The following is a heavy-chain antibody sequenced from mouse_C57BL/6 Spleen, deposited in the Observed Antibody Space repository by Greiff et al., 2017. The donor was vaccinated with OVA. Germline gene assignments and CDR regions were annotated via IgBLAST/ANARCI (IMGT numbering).Heavy chain of an antibody. D-gene: IGHD3-2*02. CDR2: INPSNGGT. CDR1: GYTFTSYW. V-gene: IGHV1-53*01. J-gene: IGHJ3*01. CDR3: ARSDVGTTQAILFAY. Sequence: VQLQQPGTELVKPGASVKLSCKASGYTFTSYWMHWVKQRPGQGLEWIGNINPSNGGTNYNEKFKSKATLTVDKSSSTAYMQLSSLTSESSAVYYCARSDVGTTQAILFAYWGQGTLVTVSA.